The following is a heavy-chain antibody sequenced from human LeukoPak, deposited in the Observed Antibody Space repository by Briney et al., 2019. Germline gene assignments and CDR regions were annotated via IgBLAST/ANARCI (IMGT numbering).Heavy chain of an antibody. CDR3: ARDSVYGSGSYTDY. CDR1: GFTFDDYG. Sequence: GGSLRLSCAASGFTFDDYGMSWVRQAPGKGLEWVSGINWNGGSTGYADSVKGRFTISRDNAKNSLYLQMNSLRAEDTALYYCARDSVYGSGSYTDYWGQGTLVTVSS. J-gene: IGHJ4*02. D-gene: IGHD3-10*01. V-gene: IGHV3-20*04. CDR2: INWNGGST.